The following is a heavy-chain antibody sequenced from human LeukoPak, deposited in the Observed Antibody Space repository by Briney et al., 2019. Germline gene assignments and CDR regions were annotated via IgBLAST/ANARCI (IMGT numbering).Heavy chain of an antibody. J-gene: IGHJ4*02. CDR1: EYTFNNYW. D-gene: IGHD3-22*01. Sequence: GESLKISCETSEYTFNNYWIGWVRQISGKGLEWMGIINPSISETRYTPSFQGQVTISADKSISTAYLQWSSLRASDTAMYYCARLDSGGYYFVPYWGQGTLVTVSS. V-gene: IGHV5-51*01. CDR3: ARLDSGGYYFVPY. CDR2: INPSISET.